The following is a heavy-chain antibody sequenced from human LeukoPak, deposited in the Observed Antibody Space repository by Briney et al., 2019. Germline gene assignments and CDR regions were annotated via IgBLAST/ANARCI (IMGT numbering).Heavy chain of an antibody. CDR1: GYSISSGYY. CDR3: ARDGKY. J-gene: IGHJ4*02. V-gene: IGHV4-38-2*02. CDR2: IYHSGST. Sequence: SETLSLTCAVSGYSISSGYYWGWIRQPPGKGLEEIGSIYHSGSTNYNPSLKIRVTISVDTSKNQFSLKLSSVTAADTAVYYCARDGKYWGQGTLVTVSS. D-gene: IGHD1-1*01.